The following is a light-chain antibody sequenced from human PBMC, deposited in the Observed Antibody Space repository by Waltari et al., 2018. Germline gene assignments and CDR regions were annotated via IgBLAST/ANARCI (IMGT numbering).Light chain of an antibody. CDR1: SGDVGGYNL. V-gene: IGLV2-23*02. Sequence: QSALAHPASVSGSPGQSITLSCTGTSGDVGGYNLVSWYQQHPGKAPKLMIYEVIKRPSGVSNRFSGSKSGNTASLTSSGLQAEDEADYYCCSYVGGSSLIFGGGTKLTVL. J-gene: IGLJ2*01. CDR3: CSYVGGSSLI. CDR2: EVI.